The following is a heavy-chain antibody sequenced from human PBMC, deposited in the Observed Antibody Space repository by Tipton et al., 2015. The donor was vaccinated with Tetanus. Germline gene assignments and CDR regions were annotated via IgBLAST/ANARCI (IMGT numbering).Heavy chain of an antibody. Sequence: TLSLTCAVYGGSFSGYYWSWIRQPPGKGLEWIGEINHSGSTNYNPSLKSRVTISVDTSKNQFSLKLSSVTAADAAVYYCAREYSSSFDYWGQGTLVTASS. J-gene: IGHJ4*02. D-gene: IGHD6-13*01. V-gene: IGHV4-34*01. CDR1: GGSFSGYY. CDR2: INHSGST. CDR3: AREYSSSFDY.